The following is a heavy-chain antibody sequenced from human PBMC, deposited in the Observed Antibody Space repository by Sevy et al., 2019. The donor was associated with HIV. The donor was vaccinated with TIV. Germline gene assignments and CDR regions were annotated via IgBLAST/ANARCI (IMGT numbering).Heavy chain of an antibody. CDR2: ISAYNGNT. J-gene: IGHJ5*02. Sequence: ASVKVSCKASGYTFTRYGISWVRQAPGLGLEWMGWISAYNGNTNYAQKLQGRVTMTTDTSTSTAYMELRSLRSDDTAVYYCARSITGTTPYNWLDPWGQGTLVTVSS. V-gene: IGHV1-18*01. CDR1: GYTFTRYG. D-gene: IGHD1-7*01. CDR3: ARSITGTTPYNWLDP.